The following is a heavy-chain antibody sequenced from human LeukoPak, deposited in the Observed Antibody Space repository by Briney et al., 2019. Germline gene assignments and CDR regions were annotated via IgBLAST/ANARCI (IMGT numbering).Heavy chain of an antibody. CDR3: ARDENYGIFFNVDY. D-gene: IGHD4-17*01. CDR2: ISGSTGDT. V-gene: IGHV1-18*01. Sequence: ASVKVSCKTSGYSFVLYGISWVRQAPGEGPEWMGWISGSTGDTNYAQKFPGRVTMTADTSSSTAYMELRSLRSDDTAVYYCARDENYGIFFNVDYWGQGTLVTVSS. J-gene: IGHJ4*02. CDR1: GYSFVLYG.